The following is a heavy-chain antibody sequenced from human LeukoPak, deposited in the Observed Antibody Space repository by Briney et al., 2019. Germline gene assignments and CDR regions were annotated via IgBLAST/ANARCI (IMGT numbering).Heavy chain of an antibody. CDR2: ISAYNGNT. Sequence: ASVKVSCKASGYTFTSYGISWVRQAPGQGLEWMGWISAYNGNTNYAQKLQGRVTMTTGTSTSTAYMELRSLRSDDTAVYYCARAGYCSSTSCPYNNWFDPWGQGTLVTVSS. CDR1: GYTFTSYG. J-gene: IGHJ5*02. D-gene: IGHD2-2*01. CDR3: ARAGYCSSTSCPYNNWFDP. V-gene: IGHV1-18*01.